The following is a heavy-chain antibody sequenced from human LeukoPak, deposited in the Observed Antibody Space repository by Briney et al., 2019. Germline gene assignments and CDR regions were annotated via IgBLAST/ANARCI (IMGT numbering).Heavy chain of an antibody. Sequence: PGGSLRLSCAASGFTFSHYGFHWVRQAPGKGLEWVAVIWSDGTNKYYGDSVKGRFMIYRDDSQNTVYLQMNSLRAEDTAVYYCSKDAQRGFDYSNSLEYWDQGSLVTVSS. J-gene: IGHJ4*02. V-gene: IGHV3-33*06. D-gene: IGHD4-11*01. CDR1: GFTFSHYG. CDR3: SKDAQRGFDYSNSLEY. CDR2: IWSDGTNK.